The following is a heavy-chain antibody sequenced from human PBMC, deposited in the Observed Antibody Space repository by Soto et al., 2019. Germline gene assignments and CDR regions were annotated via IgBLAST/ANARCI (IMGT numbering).Heavy chain of an antibody. J-gene: IGHJ6*03. CDR3: ARVSGSGSWEYYYYMDV. V-gene: IGHV4-4*02. D-gene: IGHD3-10*01. CDR2: IYHSGST. CDR1: SGSISSSNW. Sequence: QVQLQESGPGLVKPSGTLSLTCAVSSGSISSSNWWSWVRQPPGKGLEWIGEIYHSGSTNYNPSLKSRVTISVDKSKTQFSLKLSSVTAADTAVYYCARVSGSGSWEYYYYMDVWGKGTTVTVSS.